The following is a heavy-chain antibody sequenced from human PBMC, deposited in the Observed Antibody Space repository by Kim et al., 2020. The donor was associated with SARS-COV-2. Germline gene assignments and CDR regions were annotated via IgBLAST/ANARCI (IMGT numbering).Heavy chain of an antibody. J-gene: IGHJ4*02. CDR1: GGSISSGGYY. CDR3: ARGEDPRKVAI. CDR2: IHYSGST. V-gene: IGHV4-31*03. Sequence: SETLSLTCTVSGGSISSGGYYWSWIRQHPGKGLEWIGYIHYSGSTYYNPSLKSRVTISVDTSKNQFSLKLNSVTAADTAVYYCARGEDPRKVAIWGQGTLVTVSS.